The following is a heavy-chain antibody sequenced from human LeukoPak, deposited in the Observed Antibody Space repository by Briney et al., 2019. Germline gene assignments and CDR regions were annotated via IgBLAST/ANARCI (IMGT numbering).Heavy chain of an antibody. CDR2: INAGNGNT. CDR3: ARGRGLIGTPRFDP. CDR1: GYTFSNSG. D-gene: IGHD3-10*01. V-gene: IGHV1-3*01. J-gene: IGHJ5*02. Sequence: ASVKVSCKTSGYTFSNSGLHWVRQAPGQSLEWMGWINAGNGNTKYSQKFQDRLTITRDTSASTVYMELNSLKSEDTAMYYCARGRGLIGTPRFDPWGQGPLVIVSS.